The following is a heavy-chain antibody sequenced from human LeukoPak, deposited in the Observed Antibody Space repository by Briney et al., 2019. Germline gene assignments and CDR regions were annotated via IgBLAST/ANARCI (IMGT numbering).Heavy chain of an antibody. V-gene: IGHV1-69*13. J-gene: IGHJ6*02. CDR3: ARGVLATCPGYYYYGMDV. Sequence: VASVKVSCKASGGTFSSYAISWVRQAPGQGLEWMGGIIPIFGTASYAQKFQGRVTITADESTSTAYMELSSLRSEDTAVYYCARGVLATCPGYYYYGMDVWGQGTTVTVSS. CDR2: IIPIFGTA. CDR1: GGTFSSYA.